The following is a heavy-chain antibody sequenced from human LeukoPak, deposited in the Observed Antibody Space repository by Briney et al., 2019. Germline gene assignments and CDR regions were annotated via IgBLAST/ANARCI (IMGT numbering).Heavy chain of an antibody. CDR3: ARELGHYDFWSGYSYWAFDI. V-gene: IGHV3-7*01. CDR1: GFTFSSYW. Sequence: PGGSLRLSCAASGFTFSSYWMSWVRQAPGKGLEWVANIKQDGSEKYYVDSVKGRFTISRDNAKNSLYLQMNSLRAEDTAVYYCARELGHYDFWSGYSYWAFDIWGQGTMVTVSS. J-gene: IGHJ3*02. D-gene: IGHD3-3*01. CDR2: IKQDGSEK.